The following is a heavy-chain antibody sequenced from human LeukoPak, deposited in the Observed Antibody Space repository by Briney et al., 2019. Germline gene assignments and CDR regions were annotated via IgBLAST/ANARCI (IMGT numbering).Heavy chain of an antibody. J-gene: IGHJ4*02. Sequence: PGGSLRLSCAASGFTFSSYEMNWVRQAPGKGPEWVSYISSSGSTIYYADSVKGRFTISRDNAKNSLYLQMNSLRAEDTAVYYCARLSRDGYAFDYWGQGTLVTVSS. V-gene: IGHV3-48*03. CDR2: ISSSGSTI. D-gene: IGHD5-24*01. CDR3: ARLSRDGYAFDY. CDR1: GFTFSSYE.